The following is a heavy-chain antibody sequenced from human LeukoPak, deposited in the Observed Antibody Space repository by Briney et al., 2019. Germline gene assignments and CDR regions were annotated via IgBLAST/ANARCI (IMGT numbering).Heavy chain of an antibody. CDR1: GFTFDVFA. J-gene: IGHJ4*02. Sequence: GRSLRLACAASGFTFDVFAMHWVRQAPGKGREWVSGMSWNSDYLVYEDSVKGRFTISRDNAKNSLYLQMNSLRTEDTALYYCAKAYCSGGSCYYFDYWGQGTLVTVSS. CDR2: MSWNSDYL. CDR3: AKAYCSGGSCYYFDY. D-gene: IGHD2-15*01. V-gene: IGHV3-9*01.